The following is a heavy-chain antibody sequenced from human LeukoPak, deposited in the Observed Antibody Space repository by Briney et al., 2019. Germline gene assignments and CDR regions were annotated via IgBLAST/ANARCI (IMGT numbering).Heavy chain of an antibody. D-gene: IGHD2-15*01. J-gene: IGHJ6*03. V-gene: IGHV3-30*03. CDR3: ARDRAVALPTYFYYMDV. CDR1: GFTFPTYV. Sequence: SGGSLRHSCAASGFTFPTYVIHWVRQAPGKGLEWVAVISQTGSIETYADSVRGRFSISRDNSDSTVYLQMNSLKTEDTAVYYCARDRAVALPTYFYYMDVWGKGTTVIVSS. CDR2: ISQTGSIE.